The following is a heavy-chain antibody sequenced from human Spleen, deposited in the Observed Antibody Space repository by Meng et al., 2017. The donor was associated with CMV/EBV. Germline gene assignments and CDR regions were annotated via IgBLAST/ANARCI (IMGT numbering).Heavy chain of an antibody. CDR1: GFKFSIYG. D-gene: IGHD1-26*01. Sequence: GESLKISCAASGFKFSIYGMHWVRQAPGKGLEWVSLIRYDGINKFYADSVKGRFTISRDNSKNTVYLQMNSLRAEDTAVYYCAKVKDDSIVGATGAFDIWGQGTMVTVSS. CDR2: IRYDGINK. V-gene: IGHV3-30*02. CDR3: AKVKDDSIVGATGAFDI. J-gene: IGHJ3*02.